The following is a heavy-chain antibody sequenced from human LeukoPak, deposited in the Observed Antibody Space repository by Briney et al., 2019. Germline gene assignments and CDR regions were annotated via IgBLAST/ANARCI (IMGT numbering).Heavy chain of an antibody. CDR2: ISYGGNT. Sequence: SETLSLTCTVSGGSISSGGSYWSWIRQHPGRGLEWLGYISYGGNTYYNPSLKSRAAMSLDTSKNQFSLKLSSVTAADTAVYYCARGAEAYTAMAPVLFDYWGQGTLVTVSS. CDR3: ARGAEAYTAMAPVLFDY. J-gene: IGHJ4*02. CDR1: GGSISSGGSY. V-gene: IGHV4-31*03. D-gene: IGHD5-18*01.